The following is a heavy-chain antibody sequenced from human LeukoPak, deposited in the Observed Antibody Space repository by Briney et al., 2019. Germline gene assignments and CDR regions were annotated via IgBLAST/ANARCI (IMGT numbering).Heavy chain of an antibody. Sequence: GGSLRLSCAASGLTVSTNYMTWVRQAPGKGLEWVSLIYSGGTSYYTDSVKGRFTISRDNAKNTLYLQMNSLRAEDTAVYYCARDRASHFDFWGQGTLVTVSS. V-gene: IGHV3-66*01. CDR2: IYSGGTS. CDR3: ARDRASHFDF. D-gene: IGHD2-2*01. CDR1: GLTVSTNY. J-gene: IGHJ4*02.